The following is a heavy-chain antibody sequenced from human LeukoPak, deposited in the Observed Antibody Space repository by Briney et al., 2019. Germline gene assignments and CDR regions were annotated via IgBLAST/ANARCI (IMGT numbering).Heavy chain of an antibody. CDR3: AKGDTTWELPHDY. CDR2: ISPSGGIT. CDR1: GFTFSDSY. Sequence: GGSLRLSCAASGFTFSDSYMTWVRQAPGKGLEWVSGISPSGGITYYTDSVKGRFTISRDNSKNTLYLQMNSLRVEDTAVYYCAKGDTTWELPHDYWGQGTLVTVSS. J-gene: IGHJ4*02. D-gene: IGHD1-26*01. V-gene: IGHV3-23*01.